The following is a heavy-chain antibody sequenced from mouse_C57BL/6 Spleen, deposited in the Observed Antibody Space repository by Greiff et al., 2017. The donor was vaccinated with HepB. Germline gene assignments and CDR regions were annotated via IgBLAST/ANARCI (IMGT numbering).Heavy chain of an antibody. Sequence: QVQLQQPGAELVRPGSSVKLSCKASGYTFTSYWMDWVKQRPGQGLEWIGNIYPSDSETHYNQKFKDKATLTVDKSSSTAYMQLSSLTSEDSAVYYCARSYGSSYFDYWGQGTTLTVSS. CDR2: IYPSDSET. D-gene: IGHD1-1*01. V-gene: IGHV1-61*01. CDR3: ARSYGSSYFDY. J-gene: IGHJ2*01. CDR1: GYTFTSYW.